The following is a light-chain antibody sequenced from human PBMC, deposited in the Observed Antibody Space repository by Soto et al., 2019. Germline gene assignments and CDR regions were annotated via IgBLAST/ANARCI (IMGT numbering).Light chain of an antibody. Sequence: QSVLTQPPSVSGAPGQRVTISCTGSSSNIGAGYDVHWYQQFPGTAPKLLIYANTNRPSGVPDRFSGSKSDTSASLAITGLQAGDEADYYCQSYDTSLRGVFGTGTQLTVL. V-gene: IGLV1-40*01. CDR1: SSNIGAGYD. CDR3: QSYDTSLRGV. J-gene: IGLJ1*01. CDR2: ANT.